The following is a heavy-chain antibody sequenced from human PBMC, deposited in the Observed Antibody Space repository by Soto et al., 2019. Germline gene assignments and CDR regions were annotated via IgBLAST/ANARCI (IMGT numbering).Heavy chain of an antibody. D-gene: IGHD3-3*01. J-gene: IGHJ4*02. CDR1: GFSLTTSGVG. CDR3: AHRVLRTVFGLVSTTAIYFDF. V-gene: IGHV2-5*02. CDR2: IYWDDDK. Sequence: QITLNESGPTVVRPTETLTLTCRFSGFSLTTSGVGVGWIRQSPGKAPEWLALIYWDDDKRYSASLKSRLTLTKDTSKNQVVLTVSDLGPTDTATYYCAHRVLRTVFGLVSTTAIYFDFWGQGTPVAFSS.